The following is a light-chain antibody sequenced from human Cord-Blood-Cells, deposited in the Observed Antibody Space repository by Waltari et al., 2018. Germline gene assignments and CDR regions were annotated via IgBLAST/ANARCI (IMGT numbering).Light chain of an antibody. Sequence: QSALTQPASVPGSPGQSITISCTGTSSDVGGYNYVSWYQQHPGKAPKLMIYDVSNRPSGVSNRFSGSKSGNTASLTISGLQAEDEADYYCSSYTSSSTWVFGGATKLTVL. CDR3: SSYTSSSTWV. CDR2: DVS. V-gene: IGLV2-14*01. J-gene: IGLJ3*02. CDR1: SSDVGGYNY.